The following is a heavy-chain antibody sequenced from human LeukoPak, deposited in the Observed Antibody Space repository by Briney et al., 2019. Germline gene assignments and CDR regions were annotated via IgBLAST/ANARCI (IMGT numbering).Heavy chain of an antibody. CDR3: ARAQSSSWYRYYYYYMDV. V-gene: IGHV1-46*01. CDR1: GYTFTSYY. Sequence: ASVKVSCKASGYTFTSYYMHWVRQAPGQGLEWMGIINHSGGSTSYAQKFQGRVTMTRDTSTSTAYMELSSLRSEDTAVYYCARAQSSSWYRYYYYYMDVWGKGTTVTVSS. D-gene: IGHD6-13*01. J-gene: IGHJ6*03. CDR2: INHSGGST.